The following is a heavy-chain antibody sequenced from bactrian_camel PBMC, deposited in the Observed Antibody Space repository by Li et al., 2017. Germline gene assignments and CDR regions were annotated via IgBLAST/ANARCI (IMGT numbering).Heavy chain of an antibody. CDR1: GYTYSSYC. V-gene: IGHV3S10*01. Sequence: DVQLVESGGGSVQAGGSLRLSCAASGYTYSSYCMGWFRQAPGKEREGVASIDSDGTTYYAESVKGRFTISQDNAKNRVYLLMNSLKPEDTGMYYCAADQRWCSLDRPTKYAYYGQGTQVTVS. CDR3: AADQRWCSLDRPTKYAY. D-gene: IGHD3*01. CDR2: IDSDGTT. J-gene: IGHJ4*01.